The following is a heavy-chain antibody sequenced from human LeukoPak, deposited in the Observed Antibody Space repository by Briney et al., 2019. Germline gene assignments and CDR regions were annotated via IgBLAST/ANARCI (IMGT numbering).Heavy chain of an antibody. CDR3: ARDRPNYYGSDGHYYRRDGDY. D-gene: IGHD3-22*01. CDR2: ITSRGEST. V-gene: IGHV3-23*01. Sequence: GGSLRLSCAASGFTFSIYDMSWVRQAPGKGLQWVSSITSRGESTWYVDSVKGRFTITRDNSENTLYLQMHSLRAEDTAVYYCARDRPNYYGSDGHYYRRDGDYWGRGTLVSVSS. CDR1: GFTFSIYD. J-gene: IGHJ4*02.